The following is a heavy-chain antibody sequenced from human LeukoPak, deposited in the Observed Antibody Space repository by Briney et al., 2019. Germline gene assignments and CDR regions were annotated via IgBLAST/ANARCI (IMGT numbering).Heavy chain of an antibody. CDR1: GFTFSGYA. V-gene: IGHV3-30*04. Sequence: GGSLRLSCAASGFTFSGYAMHWVRQAPGKGLEWVAVISYDGSNKYYADSVKGRFTISRDNSKNTLYLQMNSLRAEDTAVYYCARDPREQGWFDPWGQGTLVTVSS. J-gene: IGHJ5*02. CDR2: ISYDGSNK. CDR3: ARDPREQGWFDP. D-gene: IGHD1/OR15-1a*01.